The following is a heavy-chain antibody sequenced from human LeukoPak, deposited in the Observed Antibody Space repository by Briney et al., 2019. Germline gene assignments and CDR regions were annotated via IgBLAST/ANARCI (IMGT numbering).Heavy chain of an antibody. CDR3: TRNSLDY. V-gene: IGHV3-7*03. CDR2: IKADGSQQ. Sequence: GGSLRLSCVASGFSISSHWMWWLRQAPGKGLEWVANIKADGSQQYYVDSVRGRFTITRDNAENSLYLQMNSLRAEDTAVYYCTRNSLDYWGLGTLVTVSS. J-gene: IGHJ4*02. CDR1: GFSISSHW.